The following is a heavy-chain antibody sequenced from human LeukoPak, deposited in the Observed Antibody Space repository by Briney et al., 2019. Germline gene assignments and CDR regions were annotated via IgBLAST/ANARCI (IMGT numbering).Heavy chain of an antibody. CDR1: GYTFTSYG. V-gene: IGHV1-18*01. D-gene: IGHD3-10*01. CDR3: ARSSGNSRYYGMDV. CDR2: ISAFNGKT. J-gene: IGHJ6*02. Sequence: ASVKVSCKASGYTFTSYGVSWVRQAPGQGLEWMGWISAFNGKTNYAQNLQGRVTMTTDTFTTTTYMELRSLRSDDTAVYYCARSSGNSRYYGMDVWGQGTTVTVSS.